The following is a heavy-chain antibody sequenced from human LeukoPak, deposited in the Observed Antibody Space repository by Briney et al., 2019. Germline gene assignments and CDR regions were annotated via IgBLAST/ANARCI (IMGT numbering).Heavy chain of an antibody. J-gene: IGHJ5*02. CDR3: ATYSTGYGGNNWFDP. CDR2: FDPEDGET. D-gene: IGHD6-25*01. CDR1: GYTLTELS. V-gene: IGHV1-24*01. Sequence: ASVKVSCKVSGYTLTELSMHWVRQAPGKGLEWMGGFDPEDGETIYAQKFQGRVTMTEDTSTDTAYMELSSLRSEDTAVYYCATYSTGYGGNNWFDPWGQGTLVTVSS.